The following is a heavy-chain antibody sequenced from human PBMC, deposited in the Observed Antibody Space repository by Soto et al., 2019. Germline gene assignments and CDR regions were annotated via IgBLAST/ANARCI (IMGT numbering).Heavy chain of an antibody. CDR2: INPNSGGT. D-gene: IGHD5-18*01. J-gene: IGHJ5*02. CDR3: ARVSRDTAMVWNWFDT. Sequence: ASVKVSCKASGYTFTGYYMHWVRQAPGQGLEWMGWINPNSGGTNYAQKFQGRVTMTRDTSISTAYMELSRLRSDDTAVYYCARVSRDTAMVWNWFDTWGQGTLVTVSS. CDR1: GYTFTGYY. V-gene: IGHV1-2*02.